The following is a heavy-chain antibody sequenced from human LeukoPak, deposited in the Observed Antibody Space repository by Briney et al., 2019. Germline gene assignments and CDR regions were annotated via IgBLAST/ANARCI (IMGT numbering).Heavy chain of an antibody. D-gene: IGHD3-22*01. CDR3: ARQYDSSGYYADY. CDR2: IYPGDSDT. Sequence: GESLKISCKGSGYSFTSYWIGWVRQMPGKGLEWMGIIYPGDSDTRYSPSFKGQVTISADKSISTAYLQWSSLKASDTAMYYCARQYDSSGYYADYWGQGTLVTVSS. CDR1: GYSFTSYW. V-gene: IGHV5-51*01. J-gene: IGHJ4*02.